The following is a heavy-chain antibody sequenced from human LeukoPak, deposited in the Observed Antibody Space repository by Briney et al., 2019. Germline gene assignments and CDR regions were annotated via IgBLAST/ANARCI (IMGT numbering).Heavy chain of an antibody. J-gene: IGHJ4*02. CDR1: GYSFTSYW. CDR3: ARQSVGATSSFDY. D-gene: IGHD1-26*01. Sequence: GQSLKSSCKGSGYSFTSYWIGWVRQMPGKGLEWMGIMYPGDSDTRYSPSFPGQVTISADKSISTAYLQWSSLKASDTAMYYCARQSVGATSSFDYWGQGTRVSVSS. V-gene: IGHV5-51*01. CDR2: MYPGDSDT.